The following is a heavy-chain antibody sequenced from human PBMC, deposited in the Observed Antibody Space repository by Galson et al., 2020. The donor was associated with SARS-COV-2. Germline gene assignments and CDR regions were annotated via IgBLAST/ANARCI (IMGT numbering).Heavy chain of an antibody. V-gene: IGHV3-21*01. CDR2: ISTSSSYT. CDR3: ARDEGIRGYNYGRLYYGMDV. D-gene: IGHD5-18*01. Sequence: NSGGSLRRSCAASGFPFSTYSMTWVRLAPGKGLEWVSSISTSSSYTYYADSVKRRLSISRDNPRNSLYLQMNSLRAEDTAVYYCARDEGIRGYNYGRLYYGMDVWGQGTTVTVSS. CDR1: GFPFSTYS. J-gene: IGHJ6*02.